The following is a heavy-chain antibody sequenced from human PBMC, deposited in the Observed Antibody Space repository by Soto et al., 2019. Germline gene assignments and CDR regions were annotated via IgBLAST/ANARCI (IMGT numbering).Heavy chain of an antibody. CDR2: ISGSGGST. CDR1: GFTFSSYA. Sequence: GGSLRLSCAASGFTFSSYAMSWVRQAPGKGLEWVSAISGSGGSTYYADSVKGRFTISRDNSKNTLYLQMNSLRAEDTAVYYCAKYDFWSGYYTAHLDYWGQGTLVTVSS. J-gene: IGHJ4*02. D-gene: IGHD3-3*01. CDR3: AKYDFWSGYYTAHLDY. V-gene: IGHV3-23*01.